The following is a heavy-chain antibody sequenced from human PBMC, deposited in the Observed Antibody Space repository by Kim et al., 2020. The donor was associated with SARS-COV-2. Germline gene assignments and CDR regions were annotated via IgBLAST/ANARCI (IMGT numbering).Heavy chain of an antibody. CDR1: GGTFSSYA. D-gene: IGHD3-10*01. CDR3: ASTVVQGGGSGYYYMDV. J-gene: IGHJ6*03. CDR2: IIPIFGIA. Sequence: SVKVSCKASGGTFSSYAISWVRQAPGQGLEWMGRIIPIFGIANYAQKFQGRVTITADKSTSTAYMELSSLRSEDTAVYYCASTVVQGGGSGYYYMDVWGKGTTVTVSS. V-gene: IGHV1-69*04.